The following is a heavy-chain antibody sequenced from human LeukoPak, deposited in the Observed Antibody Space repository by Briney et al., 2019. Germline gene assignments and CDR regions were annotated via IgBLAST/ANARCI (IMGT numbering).Heavy chain of an antibody. CDR2: ISSSGSTT. Sequence: PGGSLRLSCAASGXTFSSYEVNWVRQAPGKGQEWVSYISSSGSTTYYADSVKGRFTISRDNAKNSLYLQMNSLRAEDTAVYYCARGYSNYWGQGTLVTVSS. J-gene: IGHJ4*02. CDR3: ARGYSNY. D-gene: IGHD6-13*01. V-gene: IGHV3-48*03. CDR1: GXTFSSYE.